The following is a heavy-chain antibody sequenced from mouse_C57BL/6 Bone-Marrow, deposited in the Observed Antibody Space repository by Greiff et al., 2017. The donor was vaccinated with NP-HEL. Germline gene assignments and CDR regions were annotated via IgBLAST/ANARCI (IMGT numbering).Heavy chain of an antibody. CDR3: ARAPHSTVVAPYWYFDV. Sequence: VQLQQPGAELVKPGASVKLSCKASGYTFTSYWMHWVKQRPGRGLEWIGRIDPNSGGTKYNEKFKSKATLTVDKPSSTAYMQLSSLTSEDSAVYYCARAPHSTVVAPYWYFDVWGTGTTVTVSS. D-gene: IGHD1-1*01. V-gene: IGHV1-72*01. CDR2: IDPNSGGT. J-gene: IGHJ1*03. CDR1: GYTFTSYW.